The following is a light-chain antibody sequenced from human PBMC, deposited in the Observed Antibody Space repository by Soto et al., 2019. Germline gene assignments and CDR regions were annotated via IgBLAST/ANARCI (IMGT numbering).Light chain of an antibody. Sequence: EIVLTQSPATLSLSPGTGATLSCRASQIVTSSLAWYQQRPGQAPRLLIYDTFTRATGIPARFSAKGAGTDFTLTISSLEPEDSAVYFCQLRSDWPPTYTFGQGTNLE. CDR1: QIVTSS. V-gene: IGKV3-11*01. CDR3: QLRSDWPPTYT. CDR2: DTF. J-gene: IGKJ2*01.